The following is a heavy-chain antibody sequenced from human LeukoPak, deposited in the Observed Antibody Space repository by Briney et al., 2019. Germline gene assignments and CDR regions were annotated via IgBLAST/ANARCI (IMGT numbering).Heavy chain of an antibody. Sequence: GGSLRLSCAASGFTFSSYDMHWVRQATGKGLEWVSAIGTAGDTYYPGSVKGRFTISRENAKNSLYLQMNSLRAGDTAVYYCARWYSGYDDGDSEGCFDPWGQGTLVTVSS. D-gene: IGHD5-12*01. J-gene: IGHJ5*02. V-gene: IGHV3-13*01. CDR3: ARWYSGYDDGDSEGCFDP. CDR2: IGTAGDT. CDR1: GFTFSSYD.